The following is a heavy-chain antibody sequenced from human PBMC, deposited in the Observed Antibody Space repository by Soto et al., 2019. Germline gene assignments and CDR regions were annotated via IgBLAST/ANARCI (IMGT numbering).Heavy chain of an antibody. CDR2: IYYSGST. CDR1: GGSISSYY. Sequence: SETLSLTCTVSGGSISSYYWSWIRQPPGKGLEWIGYIYYSGSTNYNPSLKSRVTISVDTSKNQFSLKLSSVTAEDTALYYCAKRSGSAGSFSSNWGAPFDCWGQGTLVTVSS. CDR3: AKRSGSAGSFSSNWGAPFDC. J-gene: IGHJ4*02. V-gene: IGHV4-59*12. D-gene: IGHD6-13*01.